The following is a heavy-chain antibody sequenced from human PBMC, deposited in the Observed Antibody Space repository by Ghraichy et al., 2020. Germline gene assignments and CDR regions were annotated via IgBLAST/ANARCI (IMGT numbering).Heavy chain of an antibody. V-gene: IGHV3-11*05. D-gene: IGHD5-18*01. CDR2: ISSSSSYT. CDR3: ARDNGESAYSYDTHSYYYYRDV. CDR1: GFRFRDYY. Sequence: GGSLRLSCAASGFRFRDYYMSWIRQAPGKGLEWVSYISSSSSYTNYADSVRGRFTISRDNAKNSLYLQMNSLRAEDTAVYYCARDNGESAYSYDTHSYYYYRDVWGKGTSVTVSS. J-gene: IGHJ6*03.